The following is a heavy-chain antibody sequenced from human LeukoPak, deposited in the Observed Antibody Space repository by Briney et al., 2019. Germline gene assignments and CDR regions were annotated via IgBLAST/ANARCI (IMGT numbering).Heavy chain of an antibody. V-gene: IGHV3-74*01. D-gene: IGHD2-15*01. Sequence: PGGSLRLSCAASGFTFSSYWMDWVRQAPGKGLVWVSRINSDGSSTSYADSVKGRFTISRDNAKNTLYLQMNSLRAEDTAVYYCAREIGYCSGGSCEGYYYGMDVWGKGTTVTVSS. CDR2: INSDGSST. CDR3: AREIGYCSGGSCEGYYYGMDV. J-gene: IGHJ6*04. CDR1: GFTFSSYW.